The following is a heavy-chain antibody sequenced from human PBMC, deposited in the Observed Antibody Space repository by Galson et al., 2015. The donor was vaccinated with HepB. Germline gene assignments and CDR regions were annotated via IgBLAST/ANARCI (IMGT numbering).Heavy chain of an antibody. CDR3: TRGGGNCGSATCHPLDH. CDR2: INFSGTT. Sequence: LSLTCAVYGGSFSDYYWTWIRQPPEKGLEWIGEINFSGTTNYNASLKSRVTISVNTSKNQVSLKVNSVTAADTAVNYCTRGGGNCGSATCHPLDHWGQGTLVTVST. V-gene: IGHV4-34*01. J-gene: IGHJ4*02. CDR1: GGSFSDYY. D-gene: IGHD2-2*01.